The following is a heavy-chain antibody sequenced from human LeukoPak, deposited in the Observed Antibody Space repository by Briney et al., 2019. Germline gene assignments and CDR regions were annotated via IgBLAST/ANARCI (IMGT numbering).Heavy chain of an antibody. Sequence: KSSETLSLTCTVSGGSISSYYWSWIRQPPGNGLEWVGYIYYSGSTNYNPSLNSRVTISVYTSKNQFSLKLSSVTAADTAVYYCARVREYYGSGRTREYYYYYGTDVWGQGTTVTVSS. D-gene: IGHD3-10*01. V-gene: IGHV4-59*01. CDR1: GGSISSYY. CDR2: IYYSGST. J-gene: IGHJ6*02. CDR3: ARVREYYGSGRTREYYYYYGTDV.